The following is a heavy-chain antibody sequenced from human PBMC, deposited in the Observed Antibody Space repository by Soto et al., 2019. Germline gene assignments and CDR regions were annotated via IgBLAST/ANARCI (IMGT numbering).Heavy chain of an antibody. CDR2: INHSGST. J-gene: IGHJ6*02. D-gene: IGHD2-2*01. Sequence: PSESLSLTCAVYGGSFSGYYWSWFRQTTGKGLEWIGEINHSGSTNYNPSLKSRVTISVDTSKNQLSLKLSSVTAADTAVYYCARGRVVGDTFYYSYAMDVWGQGTTVTVSS. V-gene: IGHV4-34*01. CDR1: GGSFSGYY. CDR3: ARGRVVGDTFYYSYAMDV.